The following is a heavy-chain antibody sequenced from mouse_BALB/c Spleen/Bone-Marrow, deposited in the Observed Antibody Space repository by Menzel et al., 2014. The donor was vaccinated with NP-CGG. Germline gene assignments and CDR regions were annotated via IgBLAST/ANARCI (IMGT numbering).Heavy chain of an antibody. Sequence: QVQLQQSGAELVRPGASVKLSCKALGYTFTDYEIHWVEKTPVHGLEWIGAIHPRSGGTAYNQKFKGKAPLTADKSSSIAYMELSSMPSEASAVYYCTRDGDVYYPYTLDNWGQGTSVTVSS. V-gene: IGHV1-15*01. J-gene: IGHJ4*01. D-gene: IGHD2-3*01. CDR3: TRDGDVYYPYTLDN. CDR2: IHPRSGGT. CDR1: GYTFTDYE.